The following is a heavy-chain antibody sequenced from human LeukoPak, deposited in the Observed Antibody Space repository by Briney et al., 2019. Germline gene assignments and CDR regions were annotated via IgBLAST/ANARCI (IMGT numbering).Heavy chain of an antibody. J-gene: IGHJ4*01. CDR3: AKDLYYYGSGSLNSGDY. D-gene: IGHD3-10*01. CDR1: GLSLNNYA. CDR2: SSSSDDGK. Sequence: PGGSLRLSCTASGLSLNNYAMSWVRQVPGKGLEWVSASSSSDDGKWYAESVRGRFTISRDTSKNTVYLQMNSLRAEDTAVYYCAKDLYYYGSGSLNSGDYWGQGTLVTVSS. V-gene: IGHV3-23*01.